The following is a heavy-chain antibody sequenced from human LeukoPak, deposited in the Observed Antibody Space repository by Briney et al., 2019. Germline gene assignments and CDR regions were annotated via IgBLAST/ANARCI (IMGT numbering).Heavy chain of an antibody. CDR2: IYYSGST. J-gene: IGHJ4*02. CDR3: ARRAYDFWSGYYQYYSDY. V-gene: IGHV4-39*01. CDR1: GGSISSSSYY. Sequence: PSETLSLTCTVSGGSISSSSYYWGWIRQPPGKGLEWIGSIYYSGSTYYNPSLKSRVTISVDTSKNQFSLKLSSVTAADTAVYYCARRAYDFWSGYYQYYSDYWGQGTLVTVSS. D-gene: IGHD3-3*01.